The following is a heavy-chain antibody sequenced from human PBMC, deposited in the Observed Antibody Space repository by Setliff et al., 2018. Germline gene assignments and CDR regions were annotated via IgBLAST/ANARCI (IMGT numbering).Heavy chain of an antibody. CDR1: SGSISYNNW. J-gene: IGHJ4*02. V-gene: IGHV4-4*02. CDR3: ARDDTYDFWGGHGHLDS. CDR2: IYHTEST. D-gene: IGHD3-3*01. Sequence: PSETLSLTCAVSSGSISYNNWWTWVRQPPGEGLEWIGEIYHTESTNYNPSLKSRVTISLDKSENQFSLELSSVTAADTAVYYCARDDTYDFWGGHGHLDSWGQGILVTVSS.